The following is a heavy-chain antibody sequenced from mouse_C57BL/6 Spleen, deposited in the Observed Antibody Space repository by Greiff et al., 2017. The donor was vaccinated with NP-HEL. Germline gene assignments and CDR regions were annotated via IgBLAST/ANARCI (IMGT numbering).Heavy chain of an antibody. CDR2: ISSGSSTI. Sequence: EVMLVESGGGLVKPGGSLKLSCAASGFTFSDYGMHWVRQAPEKGLEWVAYISSGSSTIYYADTVKGRFTISRDNAKNTLFLQMTSLRSEDTAMYYCARPNDSPNYYGSSYVDWYFDVWGTGTTVTVSS. D-gene: IGHD1-1*01. CDR1: GFTFSDYG. J-gene: IGHJ1*03. CDR3: ARPNDSPNYYGSSYVDWYFDV. V-gene: IGHV5-17*01.